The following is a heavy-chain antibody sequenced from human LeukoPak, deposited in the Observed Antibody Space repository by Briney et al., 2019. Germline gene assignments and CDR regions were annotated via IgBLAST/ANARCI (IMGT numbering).Heavy chain of an antibody. CDR1: GFTFSSYG. CDR2: IRYDGSNK. D-gene: IGHD6-6*01. J-gene: IGHJ5*02. Sequence: GVSLGLSRAASGFTFSSYGMHWVRQAPGKGLEWVAFIRYDGSNKYYADSVKGRFTISRDNSKNTLYLQMNSLRAEDTAVYYCAKDEGIAARPDRFDPWGQGTLVTVSS. V-gene: IGHV3-30*02. CDR3: AKDEGIAARPDRFDP.